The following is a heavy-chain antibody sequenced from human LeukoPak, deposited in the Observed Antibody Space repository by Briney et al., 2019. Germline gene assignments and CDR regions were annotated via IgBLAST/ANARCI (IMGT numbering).Heavy chain of an antibody. CDR1: GFTFSSYW. CDR3: ARDLNLEWLYGNWFDP. J-gene: IGHJ5*02. CDR2: INSDGSST. D-gene: IGHD3-3*01. V-gene: IGHV3-74*01. Sequence: PGGSLRLSCAASGFTFSSYWMHWVRQAPGKGLVWVSRINSDGSSTSYADSVKGRFTISRDNAKNSLYLQMNSLRAEDTALYYCARDLNLEWLYGNWFDPWGQGTLVTVSS.